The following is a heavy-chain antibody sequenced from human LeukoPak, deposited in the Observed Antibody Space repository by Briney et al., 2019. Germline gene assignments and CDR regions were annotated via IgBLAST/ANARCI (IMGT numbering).Heavy chain of an antibody. V-gene: IGHV3-11*01. D-gene: IGHD3-22*01. Sequence: GGSLRLSCAASGFTFSDYYMSWIRQAPGKGLEWGSYISSSGSTIYYADSVKGRFTISRDNAKNSLYLQMNSLRAEDTAVYYCASPGTMIVVVHDAFDIWGQGTMVTVSS. J-gene: IGHJ3*02. CDR2: ISSSGSTI. CDR3: ASPGTMIVVVHDAFDI. CDR1: GFTFSDYY.